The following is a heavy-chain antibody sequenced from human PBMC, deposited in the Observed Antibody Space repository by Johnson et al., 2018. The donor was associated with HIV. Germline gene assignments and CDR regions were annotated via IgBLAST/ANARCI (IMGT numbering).Heavy chain of an antibody. CDR3: ARTSGSYYERDAFDI. Sequence: VQLVESGGGVVRPGGSLRLSCAASGFTFDDYAMHWVRQAPGKGLEWVSGISWNSGSIGYADSVKGRFTISRDNAKNSLYLQMNSLRAEDTAVYYCARTSGSYYERDAFDIWGQGTMVTVSS. V-gene: IGHV3-9*01. D-gene: IGHD1-26*01. CDR2: ISWNSGSI. CDR1: GFTFDDYA. J-gene: IGHJ3*02.